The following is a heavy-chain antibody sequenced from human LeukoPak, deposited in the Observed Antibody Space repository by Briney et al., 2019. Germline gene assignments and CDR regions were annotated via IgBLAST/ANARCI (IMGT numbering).Heavy chain of an antibody. J-gene: IGHJ1*01. CDR1: GFTLSVYG. CDR3: YGANAEH. D-gene: IGHD4-23*01. Sequence: VGSLRPSCAASGFTLSVYGMHWVRQAPGKGLVWVSGTNTDGSSTMYADSVKGRFTIARDNAKNTLYLQMNSLRAEDTAVYYCYGANAEHWGQGTLVTVSS. V-gene: IGHV3-74*03. CDR2: TNTDGSST.